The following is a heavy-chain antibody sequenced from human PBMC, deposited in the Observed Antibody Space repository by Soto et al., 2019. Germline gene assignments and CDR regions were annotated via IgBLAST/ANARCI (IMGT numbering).Heavy chain of an antibody. J-gene: IGHJ4*02. CDR1: GFSFSSSS. Sequence: PGGSLRLSCAVSGFSFSSSSMTWVRQAPGKGLEWVSGISGSGVSTYYADSVKGRFTISRDNSKNTLFLQMNRLRAKDTAVYYCAKVPALYSSSWYVYFWGQGTLVTVSS. CDR2: ISGSGVST. D-gene: IGHD6-13*01. CDR3: AKVPALYSSSWYVYF. V-gene: IGHV3-23*01.